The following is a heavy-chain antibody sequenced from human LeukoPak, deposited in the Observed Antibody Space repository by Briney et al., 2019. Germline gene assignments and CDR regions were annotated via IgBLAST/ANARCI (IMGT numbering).Heavy chain of an antibody. CDR3: ARDLSYSFNY. CDR1: GFIFSTYW. Sequence: GGSLRLSCAASGFIFSTYWMHWVRQVPGKGLVWVSRINGDGSSTSYADSVKGRFTISRDNAKNTLYLQMNSLRAEDTAVYYCARDLSYSFNYWGQGIRVTVSS. V-gene: IGHV3-74*01. CDR2: INGDGSST. J-gene: IGHJ4*02. D-gene: IGHD5-18*01.